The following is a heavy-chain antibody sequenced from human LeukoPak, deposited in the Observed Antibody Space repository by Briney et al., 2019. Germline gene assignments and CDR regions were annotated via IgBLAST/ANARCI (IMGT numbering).Heavy chain of an antibody. CDR3: AREFSGTSIAARVFDS. V-gene: IGHV4-4*07. Sequence: SETLSLTCTVSGGSITSYYWTYIRQPAAKGLEWIGRIHTSGSTNYNPSLKSRVTMSVDTSKNQFSLNVSSVTAADTAMYYCAREFSGTSIAARVFDSWGQGTLVTVSS. CDR2: IHTSGST. D-gene: IGHD6-6*01. CDR1: GGSITSYY. J-gene: IGHJ4*02.